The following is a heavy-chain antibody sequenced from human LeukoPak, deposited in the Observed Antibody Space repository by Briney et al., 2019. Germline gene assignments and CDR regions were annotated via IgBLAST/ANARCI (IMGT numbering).Heavy chain of an antibody. CDR1: GGSISSYY. V-gene: IGHV4-59*08. J-gene: IGHJ4*02. Sequence: SETLSLTCTVSGGSISSYYWSWIRQPPGKGLEWIGYIYYSGSTNYKPSLKSRVTISVDTSKNQFSLKLSSVTAADSAVYYCARIVSSSHDCWGQGTLVTVSS. D-gene: IGHD2-2*01. CDR3: ARIVSSSHDC. CDR2: IYYSGST.